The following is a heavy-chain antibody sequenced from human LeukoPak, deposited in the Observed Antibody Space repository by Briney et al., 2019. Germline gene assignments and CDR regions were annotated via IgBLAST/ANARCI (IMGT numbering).Heavy chain of an antibody. Sequence: PGGSLRLPCAASGFTFSSYAMHWVRQAPGKGLEWVAVISYDGSNKYYADSVKGRFTISRDNAKNSLYLQMNSLRAEDTAVYYCANSRYDSSGYYGIIGYWGQGTLVTVSS. CDR3: ANSRYDSSGYYGIIGY. CDR1: GFTFSSYA. D-gene: IGHD3-22*01. J-gene: IGHJ4*02. CDR2: ISYDGSNK. V-gene: IGHV3-30*04.